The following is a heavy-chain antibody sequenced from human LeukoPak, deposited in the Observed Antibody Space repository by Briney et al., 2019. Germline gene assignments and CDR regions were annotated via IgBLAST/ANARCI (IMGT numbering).Heavy chain of an antibody. CDR1: GYTFTAYY. CDR3: ARGWGDSSGYYFPFG. J-gene: IGHJ4*02. CDR2: INPNSGAT. D-gene: IGHD3-22*01. V-gene: IGHV1-2*02. Sequence: GASVKVSCKASGYTFTAYYLHWVRQAPGQGLEWMGWINPNSGATQYAQKFQGRVTMTRNTSISTAYMELSSLRSEDTAVYYCARGWGDSSGYYFPFGWGQGTLVTVSS.